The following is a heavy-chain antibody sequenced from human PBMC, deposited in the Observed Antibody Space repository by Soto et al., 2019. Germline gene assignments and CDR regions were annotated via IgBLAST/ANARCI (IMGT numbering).Heavy chain of an antibody. Sequence: QVQLQESGPRLVQPSETLSLTCSVSGGSVSSDSYYWSWIRPPPGAGLGWIGYIYFRGTTNYDPPLESRVTILVDSSKNQFSLKLSSVTAADTAVYYSAISPDSGDYVDYCGQGTLVAVSS. CDR2: IYFRGTT. CDR1: GGSVSSDSYY. J-gene: IGHJ4*02. V-gene: IGHV4-61*01. D-gene: IGHD4-17*01. CDR3: AISPDSGDYVDY.